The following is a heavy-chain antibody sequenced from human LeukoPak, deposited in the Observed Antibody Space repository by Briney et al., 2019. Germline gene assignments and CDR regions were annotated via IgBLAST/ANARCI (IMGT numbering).Heavy chain of an antibody. CDR1: GFTFSNYD. CDR2: IGIAGDT. Sequence: GESLRLSCAASGFTFSNYDMHWVRQSTGKGLEWVSAIGIAGDTYYLDSVKGRFTISRENVKNSMYLQMSRLRAGDTAVYYCARWRAAADAFDLWGQGTKVTVS. J-gene: IGHJ3*01. D-gene: IGHD6-13*01. V-gene: IGHV3-13*01. CDR3: ARWRAAADAFDL.